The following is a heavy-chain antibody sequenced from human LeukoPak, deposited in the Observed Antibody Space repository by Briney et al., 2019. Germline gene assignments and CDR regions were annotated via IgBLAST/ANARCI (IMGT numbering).Heavy chain of an antibody. CDR1: GFTFSSYA. CDR2: ISYDGSNK. J-gene: IGHJ6*02. CDR3: ARDSSSSWYGYYYYGMDV. V-gene: IGHV3-30-3*01. D-gene: IGHD6-13*01. Sequence: PGGSLRLSCAASGFTFSSYAMHWVRQAPGKGLEWVAVISYDGSNKYYADSVKGRFTISRDNSKNTLYPQMNSLRAEDTAVYYCARDSSSSWYGYYYYGMDVWGQGTTVTVSS.